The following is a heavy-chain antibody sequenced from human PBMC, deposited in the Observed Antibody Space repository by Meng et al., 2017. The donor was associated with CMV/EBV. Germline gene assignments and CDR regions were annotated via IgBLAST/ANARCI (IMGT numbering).Heavy chain of an antibody. CDR2: ISAYNGNT. CDR3: ARGKGRIAAAGTGMEGYYYGMDV. Sequence: ASVKVSCKASGYTFTSYGISWVRQAPGQGLEWMGWISAYNGNTNYAQKLQGRVTMTTDTSTSTAYMELRSLRSDDTAVYYCARGKGRIAAAGTGMEGYYYGMDVWGQGTTVTVSS. CDR1: GYTFTSYG. D-gene: IGHD6-13*01. V-gene: IGHV1-18*01. J-gene: IGHJ6*02.